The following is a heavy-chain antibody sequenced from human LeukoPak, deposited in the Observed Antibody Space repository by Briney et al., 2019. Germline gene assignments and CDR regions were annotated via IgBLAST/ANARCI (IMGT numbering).Heavy chain of an antibody. V-gene: IGHV3-23*01. CDR2: ISGSSGTT. D-gene: IGHD3-10*01. Sequence: GGSLRLSCAASGFTFRTYAMSWVRQAPGKGLEWVSAISGSSGTTYYADSMKGRITISRDNSKNTLYLQMVSLRVEDTAMYYCASYGSGSYYSPPPWHFDLWGRGTLVTVSS. CDR3: ASYGSGSYYSPPPWHFDL. J-gene: IGHJ2*01. CDR1: GFTFRTYA.